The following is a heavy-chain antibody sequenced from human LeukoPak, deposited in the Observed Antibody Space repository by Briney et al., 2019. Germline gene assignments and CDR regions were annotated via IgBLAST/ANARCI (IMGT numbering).Heavy chain of an antibody. Sequence: GGSLRLSCAASGFTFSSYEMNWVRHAPGKGLEWVSLIYSGGTTYYADSVKGRFTISRDNSKNTLYLQMNSLRAEDTAVYYCARRAGGYSHPYDYWGQGILVTVSS. D-gene: IGHD4-23*01. CDR1: GFTFSSYE. J-gene: IGHJ4*02. CDR3: ARRAGGYSHPYDY. V-gene: IGHV3-53*01. CDR2: IYSGGTT.